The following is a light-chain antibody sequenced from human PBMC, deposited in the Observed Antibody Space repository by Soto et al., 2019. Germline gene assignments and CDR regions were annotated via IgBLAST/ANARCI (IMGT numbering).Light chain of an antibody. J-gene: IGKJ1*01. Sequence: EIVMTQSPATLSVSPGERATLSCSASQSVGSNLAWYQQKPGQAPRPLIYGASTRAPGVPARFSGSGSGTEFTLTVRSLPSEDLEVYYCQQYNGWRTFGQGTKVEIK. CDR3: QQYNGWRT. CDR1: QSVGSN. V-gene: IGKV3-15*01. CDR2: GAS.